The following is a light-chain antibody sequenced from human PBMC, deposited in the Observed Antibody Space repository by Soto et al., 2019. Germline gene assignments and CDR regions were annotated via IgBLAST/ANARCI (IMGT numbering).Light chain of an antibody. Sequence: DIVMTQSPDSLAVSLGERATINCKSSQSVLYSSNNKNYLAWYQQKPGQPPKLLIYWASTRESGVPDRFSGSGSGTDFTLTISSLQAEDVATYYSQQYYSTPLTFGGGTKVEIE. CDR1: QSVLYSSNNKNY. J-gene: IGKJ4*01. V-gene: IGKV4-1*01. CDR2: WAS. CDR3: QQYYSTPLT.